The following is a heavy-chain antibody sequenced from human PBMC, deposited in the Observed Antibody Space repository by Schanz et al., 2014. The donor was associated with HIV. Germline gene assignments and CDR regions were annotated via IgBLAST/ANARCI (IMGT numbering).Heavy chain of an antibody. CDR1: GFSLGDYY. CDR3: VKAYSSGFSGAGS. CDR2: ISGSDGDT. Sequence: EQLVESGGGSVKPGGSLRLSCAASGFSLGDYYMSWIRQAPGKGLEWVSTISGSDGDTYYADSVKGRFTISRDNSRNALYLHMNNLRADDTAIYYCVKAYSSGFSGAGSWGQGALVTVSS. V-gene: IGHV3-23*04. J-gene: IGHJ5*02. D-gene: IGHD5-18*01.